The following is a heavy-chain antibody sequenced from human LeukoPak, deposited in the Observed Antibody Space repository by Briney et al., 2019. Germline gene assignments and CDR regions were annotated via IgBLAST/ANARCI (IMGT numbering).Heavy chain of an antibody. Sequence: GGSLRLSCAASGFTFSTHAMHWVRQAPRKGLDWVAYIWADGSDQEYADSVKGRFTISRDNSKKTVFLQMNSLRLEDTAVYYCATDPPGSGWALDYWGQGTLVTVSS. CDR2: IWADGSDQ. V-gene: IGHV3-30*02. D-gene: IGHD6-19*01. J-gene: IGHJ4*02. CDR3: ATDPPGSGWALDY. CDR1: GFTFSTHA.